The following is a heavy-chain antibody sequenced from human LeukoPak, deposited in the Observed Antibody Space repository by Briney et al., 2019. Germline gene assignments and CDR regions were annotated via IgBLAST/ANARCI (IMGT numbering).Heavy chain of an antibody. D-gene: IGHD3-22*01. Sequence: ASVKVSCKVSGYTLTELSMHWVRQAPGKGLEWMGGFDPEDGETIYAQKFQGRVTMTEDTSTDTAYMELSSLRSEDTAVYYCATWPYYDSRSWGWGQGTLVTVSS. J-gene: IGHJ4*02. CDR2: FDPEDGET. CDR1: GYTLTELS. V-gene: IGHV1-24*01. CDR3: ATWPYYDSRSWG.